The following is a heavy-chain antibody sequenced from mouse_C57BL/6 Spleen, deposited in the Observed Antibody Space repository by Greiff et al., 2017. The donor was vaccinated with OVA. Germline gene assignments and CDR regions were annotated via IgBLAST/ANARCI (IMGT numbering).Heavy chain of an antibody. J-gene: IGHJ2*01. Sequence: EVQLQESGTVLARPGASVKMSCKTSGYTFTSYWMHWVKQRPGQGLEWIGAIYPGNSDTSYNQKFKGKAKLTAVTSASTAYMELSSLTNEDSAVYYCTSTTVGAGYFDYWGQGTTLTVSS. CDR1: GYTFTSYW. CDR2: IYPGNSDT. V-gene: IGHV1-5*01. CDR3: TSTTVGAGYFDY. D-gene: IGHD1-1*01.